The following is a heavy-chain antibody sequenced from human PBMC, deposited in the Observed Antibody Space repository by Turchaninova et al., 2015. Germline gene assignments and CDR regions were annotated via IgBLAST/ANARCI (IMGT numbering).Heavy chain of an antibody. Sequence: QITLKASGPTLVKPTQTLTLTCTFSGFSLPTSGQGVAWIRQPPGKALEWLAIIYWDDDNRYSPSLKTRLTITKETSKNQVVLTMTNMDPVDTATYYCAHRPTSTTGNDPFDIWGQGTMVIVSS. J-gene: IGHJ3*02. V-gene: IGHV2-5*02. CDR1: GFSLPTSGQG. CDR3: AHRPTSTTGNDPFDI. CDR2: IYWDDDN. D-gene: IGHD2/OR15-2a*01.